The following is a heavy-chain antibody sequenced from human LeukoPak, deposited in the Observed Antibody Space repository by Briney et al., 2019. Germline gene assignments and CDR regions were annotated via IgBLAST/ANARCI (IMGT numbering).Heavy chain of an antibody. Sequence: GGSLRLSCTASGFTFNTYSMNWVRQAPGKGLEWVASISDRGSYIYYTDSVKGRFTITRDNAKNSLYLQMDSLRADDTAVYYCANHLACGSTSCPSFDDWGQGTLVTVSS. CDR2: ISDRGSYI. V-gene: IGHV3-21*01. D-gene: IGHD2-2*01. CDR1: GFTFNTYS. CDR3: ANHLACGSTSCPSFDD. J-gene: IGHJ4*02.